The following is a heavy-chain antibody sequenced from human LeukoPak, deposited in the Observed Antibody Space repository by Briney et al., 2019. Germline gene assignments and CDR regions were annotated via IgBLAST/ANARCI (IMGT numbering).Heavy chain of an antibody. CDR3: ARDVGVVPAANFFY. Sequence: SVKVSCKASGGTFSSYAISWVRQAPGQGLEWMGGIIPIFGTANYAQKFQGRVTITADESTSTAYMELSSLRTEDTAVDYCARDVGVVPAANFFYWGQRTLVTVSS. CDR2: IIPIFGTA. V-gene: IGHV1-69*01. CDR1: GGTFSSYA. D-gene: IGHD2-2*01. J-gene: IGHJ4*02.